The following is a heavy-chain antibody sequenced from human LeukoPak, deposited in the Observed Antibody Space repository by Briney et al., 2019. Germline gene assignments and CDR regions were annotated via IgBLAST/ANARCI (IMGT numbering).Heavy chain of an antibody. V-gene: IGHV1-24*01. CDR3: ATTASKGGYDLGWFDP. CDR1: GYTLTELS. CDR2: FDPEDGET. D-gene: IGHD5-12*01. Sequence: ASVKVSCKVSGYTLTELSMHWVRQAPGKGLEWMGGFDPEDGETIYAQKFQGRVTMTEDTSTDTAYMELSSLRSEDTAVYYFATTASKGGYDLGWFDPWGQGTLVTVSS. J-gene: IGHJ5*02.